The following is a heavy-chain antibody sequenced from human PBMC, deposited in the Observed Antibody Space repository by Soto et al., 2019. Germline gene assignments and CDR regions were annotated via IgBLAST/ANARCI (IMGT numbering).Heavy chain of an antibody. CDR3: ARPKTKIYSAFDI. D-gene: IGHD3-10*02. Sequence: EVQLVESGGGLVQPGGSLRVSCAASGFTFNSHWLHWVRQAPGEGLVWVSRMSPDGSDTKYADSVKGRFTISRDNAKSTLYLDMNSLRAEDTGVYYCARPKTKIYSAFDIWGQGTMVTVSS. CDR2: MSPDGSDT. V-gene: IGHV3-74*03. J-gene: IGHJ3*02. CDR1: GFTFNSHW.